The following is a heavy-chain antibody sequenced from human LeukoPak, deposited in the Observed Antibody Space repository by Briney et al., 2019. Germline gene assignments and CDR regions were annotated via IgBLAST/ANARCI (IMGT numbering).Heavy chain of an antibody. Sequence: GGSLRLSCAASGFTFSSYSMNWVRQAPGKGLEWVSSISSSSSYIYYADSVKGRFTISRDNAKNSLYLQMNSLRAEDTAVYYCARDYDILTGYSGWFDPWGQGTLVTVSS. CDR2: ISSSSSYI. CDR1: GFTFSSYS. D-gene: IGHD3-9*01. J-gene: IGHJ5*02. V-gene: IGHV3-21*01. CDR3: ARDYDILTGYSGWFDP.